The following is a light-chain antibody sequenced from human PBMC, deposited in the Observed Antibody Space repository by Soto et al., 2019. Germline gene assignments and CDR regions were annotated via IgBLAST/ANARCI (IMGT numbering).Light chain of an antibody. CDR3: QQRTRWPPT. CDR1: QDVNNH. J-gene: IGKJ5*01. V-gene: IGKV3-11*01. Sequence: EIVLTQSPATLSLSPGERVTLSCKASQDVNNHLVWYQQRSGQAPSLLIYDASNRATDIPARFSGSGSGTDFTLTISSLEPEDFAVYYCQQRTRWPPTFGQGTRLDIK. CDR2: DAS.